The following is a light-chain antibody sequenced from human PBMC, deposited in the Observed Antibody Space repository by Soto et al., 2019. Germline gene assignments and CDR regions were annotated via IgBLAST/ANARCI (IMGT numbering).Light chain of an antibody. CDR3: SSYAGSYRV. Sequence: SSPTQPRSVSVSAGQSVTISCTGTSSDVGGYKYVSWYQQHAGKAPKTMIYDVSKRPSGVPDRFSGSKSGHTASLTTSVLQAEDEANYYSSSYAGSYRVFGSGTKSP. CDR2: DVS. J-gene: IGLJ1*01. V-gene: IGLV2-11*02. CDR1: SSDVGGYKY.